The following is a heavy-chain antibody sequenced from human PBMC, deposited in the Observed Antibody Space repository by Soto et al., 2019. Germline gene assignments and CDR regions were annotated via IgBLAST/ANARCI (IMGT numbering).Heavy chain of an antibody. CDR1: GGTFNAHA. CDR2: IIPIFGTP. CDR3: ARVRWTLSLEESDDI. D-gene: IGHD1-1*01. V-gene: IGHV1-69*06. J-gene: IGHJ4*02. Sequence: SVKVSCKGSGGTFNAHAISWVRQAPGQGLEWMGGIIPIFGTPNYAQKFQGRLTINADTSTTTAYLELSSLRSDDTAVYFCARVRWTLSLEESDDIWVKGTLVTLS.